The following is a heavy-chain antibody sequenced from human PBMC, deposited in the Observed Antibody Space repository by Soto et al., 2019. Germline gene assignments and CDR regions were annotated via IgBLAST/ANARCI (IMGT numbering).Heavy chain of an antibody. Sequence: SETLSLTCAVYGGSFSGYYWSWIRQPPGKGLEWIGEINHSGSTNYNPSLKSRVTISVDTSKNQFSLKLSSVTAADTAVYYCARDTVVVPAAMPYYYYGMDVWGQGTTVTVSS. V-gene: IGHV4-34*01. CDR3: ARDTVVVPAAMPYYYYGMDV. CDR1: GGSFSGYY. D-gene: IGHD2-2*01. CDR2: INHSGST. J-gene: IGHJ6*02.